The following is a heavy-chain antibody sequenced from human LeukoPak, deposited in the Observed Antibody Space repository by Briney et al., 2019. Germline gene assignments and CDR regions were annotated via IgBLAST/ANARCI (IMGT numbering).Heavy chain of an antibody. CDR1: GFAFNKYA. V-gene: IGHV3-23*01. CDR2: INDKGGER. CDR3: AKTQWKVGATDYFDY. D-gene: IGHD1-26*01. J-gene: IGHJ4*02. Sequence: GGSLRLSCAASGFAFNKYAMTWVRQAPGKGLEWVSNINDKGGERHYADSVKGRFTISRDNSKNTVFLQMDSLRADDTAVYYCAKTQWKVGATDYFDYWGQGTLVTVSS.